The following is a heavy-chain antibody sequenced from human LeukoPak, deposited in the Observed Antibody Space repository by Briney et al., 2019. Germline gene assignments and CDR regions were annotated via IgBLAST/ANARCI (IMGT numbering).Heavy chain of an antibody. V-gene: IGHV3-23*01. Sequence: GGSLRLSCAASGFTFSSYVMTWVRQAPGRGLEWVSGISGSAGNTYYADSVKGRFTISRDNSKYTLDLQMNSLRAEDTAEYYCAKVGPGYDRSGYYDNWGQGTLVTVSS. CDR2: ISGSAGNT. CDR3: AKVGPGYDRSGYYDN. J-gene: IGHJ4*02. D-gene: IGHD3-22*01. CDR1: GFTFSSYV.